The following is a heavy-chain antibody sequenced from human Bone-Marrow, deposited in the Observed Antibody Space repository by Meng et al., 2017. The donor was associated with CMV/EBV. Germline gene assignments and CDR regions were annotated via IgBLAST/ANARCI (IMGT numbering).Heavy chain of an antibody. CDR1: GASISGSH. CDR3: AKGGWSLNY. V-gene: IGHV4-59*01. J-gene: IGHJ4*02. CDR2: IHSNGDA. Sequence: SETLSLTCTVSGASISGSHWSWIRQPPGKGLEWIGYIHSNGDANYNSSLRSRATLSMDTSKNQFSLNLRSVTAMDTAVYYCAKGGWSLNYWGQGVRVTGYS. D-gene: IGHD6-19*01.